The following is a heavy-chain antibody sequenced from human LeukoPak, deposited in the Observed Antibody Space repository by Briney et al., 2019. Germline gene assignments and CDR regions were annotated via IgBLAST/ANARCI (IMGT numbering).Heavy chain of an antibody. CDR2: IRYDGSNK. V-gene: IGHV3-30*02. CDR3: AKERDTAMVTIDY. Sequence: GGSPRLSCAASGFTFSSYGMHWVRQAPGKGLEWVAFIRYDGSNKYYADSVKGRFTISRDNSKNTLYLQMNSLRAEDTAVYYCAKERDTAMVTIDYWGQGTLVTVSS. J-gene: IGHJ4*02. D-gene: IGHD5-18*01. CDR1: GFTFSSYG.